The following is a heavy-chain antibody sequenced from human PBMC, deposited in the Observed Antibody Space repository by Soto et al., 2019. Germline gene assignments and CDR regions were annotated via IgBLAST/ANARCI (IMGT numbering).Heavy chain of an antibody. CDR2: INPCGGST. V-gene: IGHV1-46*01. D-gene: IGHD6-6*01. J-gene: IGHJ5*02. CDR1: GYTFTSYY. Sequence: QVQLVQSGAEVKKPGASVKVSCKASGYTFTSYYMHWVRQAPGQGLEWMGIINPCGGSTGYAQKFQGRVTMTRDTSTSTVYMELSSLRSEDTAVYYFARSSSWVNWFDPWGQGTLVTVSS. CDR3: ARSSSWVNWFDP.